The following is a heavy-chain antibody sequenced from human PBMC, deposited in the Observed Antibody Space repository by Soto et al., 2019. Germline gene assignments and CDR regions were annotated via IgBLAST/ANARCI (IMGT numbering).Heavy chain of an antibody. CDR1: GGSISSYY. CDR2: IYYSGST. V-gene: IGHV4-59*01. D-gene: IGHD2-2*01. Sequence: PSETLSLTCTVSGGSISSYYWSWIRQPPGKGLEWIGYIYYSGSTNYNPSLKSRDTISVDTSKNRSSLVLSSVAAADTAVYFCALGGKCSSTCCFHWFDPWGEGNLVTV. J-gene: IGHJ5*02. CDR3: ALGGKCSSTCCFHWFDP.